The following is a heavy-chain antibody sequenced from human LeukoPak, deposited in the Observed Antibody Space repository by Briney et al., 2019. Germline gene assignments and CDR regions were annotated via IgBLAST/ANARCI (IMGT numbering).Heavy chain of an antibody. Sequence: SGTLSLTCAVSGGSISSSNWWSWVRQPPGKGLEWIGEIYHSGSTNYNPSLKSRVTISVDTSKNQFSLKLSSVTAADTAVYYCARDGSGDSSGYYIYGMDVWGQGTTVTVSS. D-gene: IGHD3-22*01. CDR2: IYHSGST. CDR3: ARDGSGDSSGYYIYGMDV. J-gene: IGHJ6*02. CDR1: GGSISSSNW. V-gene: IGHV4-4*02.